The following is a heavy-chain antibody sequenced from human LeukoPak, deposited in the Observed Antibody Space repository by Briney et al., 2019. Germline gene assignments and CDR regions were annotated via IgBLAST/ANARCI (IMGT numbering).Heavy chain of an antibody. CDR1: GGTFSSYA. Sequence: ASVKVSCKASGGTFSSYAINWVRQTPGQGLEWMGGIILKSGTANFAQKFQGRVTITADESTSTAYMELSSLRSEDTAVYYCARWKASSGWYYFDYWGQGTLVTVSS. D-gene: IGHD6-19*01. V-gene: IGHV1-69*13. CDR2: IILKSGTA. J-gene: IGHJ4*02. CDR3: ARWKASSGWYYFDY.